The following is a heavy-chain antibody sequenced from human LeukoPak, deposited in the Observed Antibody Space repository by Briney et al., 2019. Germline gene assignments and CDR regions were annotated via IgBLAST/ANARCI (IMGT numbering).Heavy chain of an antibody. J-gene: IGHJ3*02. CDR3: AKVQYQLPNDAFDI. V-gene: IGHV3-23*01. CDR1: GFTFSSHA. CDR2: ISTSGAHR. Sequence: PGGSLRLSCAASGFTFSSHAMNWVRPAPGKGLEWVSAISTSGAHRDYIDSVKGRFTISRDNSKNTLYQHMNSLRAEDTAVYYCAKVQYQLPNDAFDIWGQGTMVTVSS. D-gene: IGHD2-2*01.